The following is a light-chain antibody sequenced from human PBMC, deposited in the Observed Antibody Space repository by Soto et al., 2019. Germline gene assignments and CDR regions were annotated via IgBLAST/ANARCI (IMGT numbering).Light chain of an antibody. CDR2: GAS. Sequence: ESVLTQSPGTLSLSPGERATLSCRASQSVSSSYLAWYQQKPGQAPRLLIYGASSRATGIPDRLSGSGSGTDFTLTISRLEPEDFAVYYCQQYGSSPQTFGQGTKVEIK. CDR3: QQYGSSPQT. CDR1: QSVSSSY. J-gene: IGKJ1*01. V-gene: IGKV3-20*01.